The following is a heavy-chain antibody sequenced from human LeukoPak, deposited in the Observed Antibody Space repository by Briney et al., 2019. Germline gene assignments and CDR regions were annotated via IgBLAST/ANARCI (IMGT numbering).Heavy chain of an antibody. CDR1: GFTFSIYS. Sequence: GRSLRLSCAASGFTFSIYSMSWVRQAPGKGLEWVSVIYSGGSTYYADSVKGRFTISRDNSKNTLYLQMNSLRAEDTAVYYCARDFSGRGDAFDIWGQGTMVTVSS. V-gene: IGHV3-53*01. CDR3: ARDFSGRGDAFDI. J-gene: IGHJ3*02. CDR2: IYSGGST. D-gene: IGHD1-26*01.